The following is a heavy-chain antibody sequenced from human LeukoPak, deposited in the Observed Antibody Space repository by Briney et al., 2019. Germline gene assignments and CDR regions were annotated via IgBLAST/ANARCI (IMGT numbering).Heavy chain of an antibody. CDR3: ARGYYDFWSGYYPYYFDY. J-gene: IGHJ4*02. D-gene: IGHD3-3*01. CDR2: IYYSGST. Sequence: SETLSLTCTVSGGSISSYYWSWIRQPPGQGLEWIGSIYYSGSTNYNPSLKSRVTISVDTSKNQFSLRLSSVTAADTAVYYCARGYYDFWSGYYPYYFDYWGQGTLVTVSP. V-gene: IGHV4-59*01. CDR1: GGSISSYY.